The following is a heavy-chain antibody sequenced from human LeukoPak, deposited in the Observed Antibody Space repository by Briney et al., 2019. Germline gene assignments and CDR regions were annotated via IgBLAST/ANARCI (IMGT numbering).Heavy chain of an antibody. D-gene: IGHD1/OR15-1a*01. V-gene: IGHV1-2*02. J-gene: IGHJ4*02. Sequence: GASVKVSCKASGYTFTGYYMHWVRQAPGQGLEWMGWINPSSGGTKYAQKFQGRVTMTRDTSISTAYMELSRLRSDDTAVYYCARSDSRPRTFDYWGQGTLVTVSS. CDR3: ARSDSRPRTFDY. CDR1: GYTFTGYY. CDR2: INPSSGGT.